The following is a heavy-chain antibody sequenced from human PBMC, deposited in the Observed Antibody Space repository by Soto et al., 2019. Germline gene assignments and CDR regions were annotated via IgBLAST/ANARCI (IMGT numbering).Heavy chain of an antibody. D-gene: IGHD3-10*01. Sequence: QVQLQESGPGLVKPSETLSLSCGVSGGSISQYYWSWIRQPAGKGLEWIGRIYSGGSTNYNPSLAGRVTMSVDTSKNKFSLKLSSVTAADTAGYYCAREPGGFGDFSLDYWGQGTLVTVSS. J-gene: IGHJ4*02. CDR3: AREPGGFGDFSLDY. CDR2: IYSGGST. CDR1: GGSISQYY. V-gene: IGHV4-4*07.